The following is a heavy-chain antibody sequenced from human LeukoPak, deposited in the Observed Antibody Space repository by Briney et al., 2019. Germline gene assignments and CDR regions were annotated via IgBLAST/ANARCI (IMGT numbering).Heavy chain of an antibody. CDR2: IYPGYSDT. D-gene: IGHD6-13*01. V-gene: IGHV5-51*01. Sequence: GESLEISCKGSGYSFTSYWIGWVRQMPGKGLGWRGIIYPGYSDTRYSPSFQGQVTISADKSISTAYLQWSSLKASDTAMYYCARALRVAAAGNIYFDYWGQGTLVTVSS. CDR3: ARALRVAAAGNIYFDY. J-gene: IGHJ4*02. CDR1: GYSFTSYW.